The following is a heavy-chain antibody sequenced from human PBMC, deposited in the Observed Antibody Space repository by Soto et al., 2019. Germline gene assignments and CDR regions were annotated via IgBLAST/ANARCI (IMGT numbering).Heavy chain of an antibody. J-gene: IGHJ4*02. Sequence: ASVKVSCKVSGYTLTELSIHWVRQAPGEGLEWMGGFDLENGETIYAQRFQGRVTMTEESSADTSYMELSSLRSEDTAVYYCAIEDRRSNQFDHWGQGTMVTVSS. D-gene: IGHD6-13*01. CDR2: FDLENGET. CDR1: GYTLTELS. CDR3: AIEDRRSNQFDH. V-gene: IGHV1-24*01.